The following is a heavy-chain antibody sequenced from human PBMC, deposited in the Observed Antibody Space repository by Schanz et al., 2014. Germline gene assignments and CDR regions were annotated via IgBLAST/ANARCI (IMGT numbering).Heavy chain of an antibody. CDR2: ISSSSSYT. V-gene: IGHV3-11*05. Sequence: VQLVESGGGLVQPGRSLRLSCAASGFPFNEYGMLWVRQAPGKGLEWVSYISSSSSYTNYADSVKGRFTISRDNGETSVYLQMNSLRAEDTAVYYCARQPGRITVSGVVSNWFDPWGQGTLXTVSS. CDR1: GFPFNEYG. D-gene: IGHD3-3*01. CDR3: ARQPGRITVSGVVSNWFDP. J-gene: IGHJ5*02.